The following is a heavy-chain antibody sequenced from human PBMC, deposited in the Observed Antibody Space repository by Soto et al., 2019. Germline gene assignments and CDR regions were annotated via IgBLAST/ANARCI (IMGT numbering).Heavy chain of an antibody. CDR3: ARDVGRHSGGIDY. CDR1: GGTFRSYS. D-gene: IGHD1-26*01. J-gene: IGHJ4*02. Sequence: QVQLVQSGAEVKKPGSSVKVSCKASGGTFRSYSINCVRQAPGLGLEWMGEIIPIFGTANYAQKFQGRVTITADESTSTAYMELSSLRSEDTAVYYCARDVGRHSGGIDYWGQGTLVTVSS. CDR2: IIPIFGTA. V-gene: IGHV1-69*01.